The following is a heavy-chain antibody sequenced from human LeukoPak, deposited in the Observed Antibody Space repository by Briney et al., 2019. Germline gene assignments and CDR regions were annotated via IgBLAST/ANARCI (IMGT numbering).Heavy chain of an antibody. CDR3: AAAPPYYYYYMDV. CDR1: GGSIGSYY. J-gene: IGHJ6*03. Sequence: SETLSLTCTVSGGSIGSYYWSWIRQPPGKGLEWIGEINHSGSTNYNPSLKSRVTISVDTSKNQFSLKLSSVTAADTAVYYCAAAPPYYYYYMDVWGKGTTVTISS. CDR2: INHSGST. V-gene: IGHV4-34*01. D-gene: IGHD2-15*01.